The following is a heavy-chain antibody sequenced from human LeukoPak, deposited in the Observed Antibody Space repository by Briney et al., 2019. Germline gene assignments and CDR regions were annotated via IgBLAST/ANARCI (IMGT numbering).Heavy chain of an antibody. CDR3: ARGDTDYYDSSGYYDY. CDR2: IIPILGIA. CDR1: GGTFSSYA. Sequence: ASVKVSCKASGGTFSSYAISWVRQAPGQGLEWMGRIIPILGIANYAQKFQGRVTITADKSTSTAYMELSSLRSEDTAVCYCARGDTDYYDSSGYYDYWGQGTLVTVSS. V-gene: IGHV1-69*04. D-gene: IGHD3-22*01. J-gene: IGHJ4*02.